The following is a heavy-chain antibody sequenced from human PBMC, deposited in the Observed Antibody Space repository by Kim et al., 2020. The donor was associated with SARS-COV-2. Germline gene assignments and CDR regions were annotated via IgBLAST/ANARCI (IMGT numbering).Heavy chain of an antibody. CDR2: ISYDGSNK. J-gene: IGHJ4*02. CDR1: GFTFSSYA. Sequence: GGSLRLSCAASGFTFSSYAMHWVRQAPGKGLEWVAVISYDGSNKYYADSVKGRFTISRDNSKNTLYLQMNSLRAEDTAVYYCARDRLGRCFDYWGQGTL. D-gene: IGHD2-21*01. V-gene: IGHV3-30*04. CDR3: ARDRLGRCFDY.